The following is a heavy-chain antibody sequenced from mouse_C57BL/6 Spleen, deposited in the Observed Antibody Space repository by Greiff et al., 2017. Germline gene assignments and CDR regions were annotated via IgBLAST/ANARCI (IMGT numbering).Heavy chain of an antibody. J-gene: IGHJ2*01. CDR1: GYTFTSYW. CDR3: ARPGGYVGPYYFDY. CDR2: IYPSDSET. V-gene: IGHV1-61*01. Sequence: QVQLQQPGAELVRPGSSVKLSCKASGYTFTSYWMDWVKQRPGQGLEWIGNIYPSDSETHYNQKFKDKATLTVDKSSSTAYMQLSSLTSEDSAVYYCARPGGYVGPYYFDYWGQGTTLTVSS. D-gene: IGHD3-2*02.